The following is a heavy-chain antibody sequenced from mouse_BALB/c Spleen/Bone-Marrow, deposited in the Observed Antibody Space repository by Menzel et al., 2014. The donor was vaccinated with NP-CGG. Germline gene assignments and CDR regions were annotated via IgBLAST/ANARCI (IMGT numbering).Heavy chain of an antibody. V-gene: IGHV1-69*02. Sequence: QVQLQQSGAELVKPGAPVELSCKASGYTFTSYWVNWVKQRPGRGLEWIGRIDPSDSETHYNQKFKDKATLTVDKSSSTAYIQVSSLTSEDSAVYHCARALGDGYYYAMDYWGQGTSVTVSS. CDR1: GYTFTSYW. D-gene: IGHD2-3*01. CDR2: IDPSDSET. J-gene: IGHJ4*01. CDR3: ARALGDGYYYAMDY.